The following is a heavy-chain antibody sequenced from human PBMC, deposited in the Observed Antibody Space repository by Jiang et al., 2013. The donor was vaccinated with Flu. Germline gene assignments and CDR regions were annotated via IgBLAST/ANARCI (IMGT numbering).Heavy chain of an antibody. J-gene: IGHJ3*02. CDR3: AREYSGSSNWAGVAFDI. V-gene: IGHV4-59*01. D-gene: IGHD1-26*01. Sequence: GLVKPSETPVPSPGTVSGGSISSYYWSWIRQPPGWDWSGLGISITVGAPTTTPPSRVESPLSVDTSKNQFSLKLSSVTAADTAVYYCAREYSGSSNWAGVAFDIWGQGTMVTVSS. CDR1: GGSISSYY. CDR2: SITVGAP.